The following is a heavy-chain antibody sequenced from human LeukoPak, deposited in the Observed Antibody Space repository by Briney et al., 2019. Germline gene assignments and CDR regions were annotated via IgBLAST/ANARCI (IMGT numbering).Heavy chain of an antibody. V-gene: IGHV3-53*01. CDR3: ARRAGAYSHPYDY. CDR2: IYSDNT. CDR1: GFTFSSYA. D-gene: IGHD4/OR15-4a*01. J-gene: IGHJ4*02. Sequence: GSLRLSCAASGFTFSSYAMSWVRQAPGKGLEWVSFIYSDNTHYSDSVKGRFTISRDNSKNTLYLQMNSLRAEDTAVYYCARRAGAYSHPYDYWGQGTLVTVSS.